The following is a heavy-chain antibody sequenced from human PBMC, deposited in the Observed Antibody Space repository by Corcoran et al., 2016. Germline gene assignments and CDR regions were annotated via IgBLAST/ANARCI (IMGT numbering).Heavy chain of an antibody. CDR3: ARRGYSYNGWYFDL. V-gene: IGHV4-34*01. CDR1: GGSFSGYY. D-gene: IGHD5-18*01. Sequence: QVQLQQWGAGLLKPSETLSLTCAVYGGSFSGYYWSWIRQPPGKGLEWIGEINHSGSTNYNPSLKSRVTRSVDTSKNQFSLKLGSVTAADTAVYYCARRGYSYNGWYFDLWGRGTLVTVSS. CDR2: INHSGST. J-gene: IGHJ2*01.